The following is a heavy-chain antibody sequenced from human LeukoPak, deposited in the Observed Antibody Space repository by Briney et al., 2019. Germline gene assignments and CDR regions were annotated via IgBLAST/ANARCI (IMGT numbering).Heavy chain of an antibody. J-gene: IGHJ4*02. CDR2: IYYSGST. CDR1: GGSISSSSYY. Sequence: SETLSLTCTVSGGSISSSSYYWGWIRQPPGKGLEWIGSIYYSGSTYYNPSLKSRVTISVDTSKNQFSLKLSSVTAADTAVYYCARQGESASRRRYCSGGSCYNPFDYWGQGTLVTVSS. V-gene: IGHV4-39*01. CDR3: ARQGESASRRRYCSGGSCYNPFDY. D-gene: IGHD2-15*01.